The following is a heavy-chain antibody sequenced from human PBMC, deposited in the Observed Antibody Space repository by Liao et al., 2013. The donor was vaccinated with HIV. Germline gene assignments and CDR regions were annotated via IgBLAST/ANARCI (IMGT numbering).Heavy chain of an antibody. CDR1: GGSFSGYY. D-gene: IGHD2-21*02. V-gene: IGHV4-34*01. Sequence: QVQLQQWGAGLLKPSETLSLTCAVYGGSFSGYYWSWIRQPPGKGLEWIGEINHRGRTNYNPSLKSRVTISVDTSKNQFSLKLSSVTAADTAVYYCAASKVTVNWYFDLWAVAPWSLSPQ. CDR3: AASKVTVNWYFDL. CDR2: INHRGRT. J-gene: IGHJ2*01.